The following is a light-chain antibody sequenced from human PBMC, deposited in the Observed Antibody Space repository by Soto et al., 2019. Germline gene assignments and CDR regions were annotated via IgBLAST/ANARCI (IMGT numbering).Light chain of an antibody. CDR3: TSYATGSAYV. CDR2: DVS. CDR1: SSDVGGYNR. J-gene: IGLJ1*01. Sequence: QSALTQLPSVYGSPGQSVTISCTGTSSDVGGYNRVSWYQQPPGKAPKLLIYDVSNRPSGGSTRFSGSKSGNTASLTISGLQAEDEADYYCTSYATGSAYVFGPGTKVTVL. V-gene: IGLV2-18*02.